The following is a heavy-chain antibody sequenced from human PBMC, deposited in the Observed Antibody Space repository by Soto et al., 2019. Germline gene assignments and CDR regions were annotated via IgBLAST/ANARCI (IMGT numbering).Heavy chain of an antibody. D-gene: IGHD2-15*01. V-gene: IGHV1-69*06. J-gene: IGHJ6*02. CDR3: ASSPIGVAASYYYGMDV. CDR2: IIPIFGTA. CDR1: GGTFSSYA. Sequence: SVKVSCKASGGTFSSYAISWVRQAPGQGLEWMGGIIPIFGTANYAQKSQGRVTITADKSTSTAYMELSSLRSEDTAVYYCASSPIGVAASYYYGMDVWGQGTTVTVSS.